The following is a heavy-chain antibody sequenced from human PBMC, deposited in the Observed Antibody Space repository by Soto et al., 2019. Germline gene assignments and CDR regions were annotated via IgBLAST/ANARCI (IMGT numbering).Heavy chain of an antibody. CDR2: IIPIFGTA. J-gene: IGHJ6*02. V-gene: IGHV1-69*13. CDR1: GGTFSSYA. Sequence: SVNVSCKASGGTFSSYASSWVRQAPGEGLEWMGGIIPIFGTANYAQKFQGRVTITADESTSTAYMELSSLRSEDTAVYYCASAAYFVILTGYPTNCTDVSGQSTTVTVSS. D-gene: IGHD3-9*01. CDR3: ASAAYFVILTGYPTNCTDV.